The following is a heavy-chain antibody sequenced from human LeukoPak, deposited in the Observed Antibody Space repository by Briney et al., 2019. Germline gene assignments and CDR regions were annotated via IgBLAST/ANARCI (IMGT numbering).Heavy chain of an antibody. D-gene: IGHD3-22*01. CDR1: GFPFRVYP. CDR3: TRDPYYFDSSGYYHHAFDI. CDR2: FRRKFYGGTT. Sequence: GGPLRLSCTGLGFPFRVYPVSGAPKAPGKGRECIGFFRRKFYGGTTEYAASVKGRFTISRDDSRSIAYLQMNSLKTEDTAVYYCTRDPYYFDSSGYYHHAFDIWGQGTMVAVSS. J-gene: IGHJ3*02. V-gene: IGHV3-49*04.